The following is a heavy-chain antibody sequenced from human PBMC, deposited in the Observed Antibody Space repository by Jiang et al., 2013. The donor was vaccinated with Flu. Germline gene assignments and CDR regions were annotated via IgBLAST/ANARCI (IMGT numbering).Heavy chain of an antibody. CDR3: ARHAGTWDPFDY. CDR2: TYYRSKWYN. J-gene: IGHJ4*02. CDR1: GDSVSSTVLL. D-gene: IGHD6-13*01. Sequence: AISGDSVSSTVLLGTGSGSPHREALSGLGRTYYRSKWYNDYAVSVKSRITINPDTSKNQFSLQLNSVTPEDTAVYYCARHAGTWDPFDYWGQGTLVTVSS. V-gene: IGHV6-1*01.